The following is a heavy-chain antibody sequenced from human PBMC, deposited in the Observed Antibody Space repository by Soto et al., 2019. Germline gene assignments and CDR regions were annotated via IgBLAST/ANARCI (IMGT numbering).Heavy chain of an antibody. CDR3: ARGYCSGGNCYNGLDV. CDR1: GYTFSITY. V-gene: IGHV1-46*01. CDR2: VYPSGGGT. D-gene: IGHD2-15*01. Sequence: QVQLVQSGAEVRKPGASVRVSCKAAGYTFSITYLHWLRQAPGQGLEWLGLVYPSGGGTNYKESFKGRLNITRDTCTSTVYMALSSLTSEDTAIYYCARGYCSGGNCYNGLDVWGLGTTVTVSS. J-gene: IGHJ6*02.